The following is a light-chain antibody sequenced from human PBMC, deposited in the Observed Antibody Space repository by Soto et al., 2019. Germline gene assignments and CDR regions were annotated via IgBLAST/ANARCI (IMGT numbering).Light chain of an antibody. V-gene: IGLV2-14*03. CDR3: TLWTTRNTMI. CDR2: DVN. CDR1: SSDIGAYNF. Sequence: QSALTQPASVSGSPGQSITISCTGTSSDIGAYNFVSWYQQHPGKAPKLMLYDVNIRPSGVSNRFSGSKSGNTASLTISGLQAEDEADYYCTLWTTRNTMIFGGGTKLTVL. J-gene: IGLJ2*01.